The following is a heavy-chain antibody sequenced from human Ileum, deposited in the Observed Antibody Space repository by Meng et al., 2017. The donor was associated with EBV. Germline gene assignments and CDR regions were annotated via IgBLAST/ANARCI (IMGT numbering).Heavy chain of an antibody. CDR3: ARVGQWLPIDY. V-gene: IGHV4-4*02. Sequence: QGRLQESGPVLVSPSGTRSLTCAVSGGSISSSNWWSWVRQPPGKGLEWIGEIYHSGSTNYNPSLKSRVTISVDKSKNQFSLNLSSVTAADTAVYYCARVGQWLPIDYWGQGTLVTVSS. CDR2: IYHSGST. J-gene: IGHJ4*02. CDR1: GGSISSSNW. D-gene: IGHD6-19*01.